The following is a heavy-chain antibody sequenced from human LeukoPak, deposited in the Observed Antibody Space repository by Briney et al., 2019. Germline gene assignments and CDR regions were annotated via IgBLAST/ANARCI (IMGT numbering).Heavy chain of an antibody. CDR3: ARALIPSYYHDSSPSWVDY. CDR1: GYTFTSYG. V-gene: IGHV1-18*01. D-gene: IGHD3-22*01. CDR2: ISAYNGNT. Sequence: GASVKVSCRASGYTFTSYGISWVRQAPGQGLEWMGWISAYNGNTNYAQKLQGRVTMTTDTSTSTAYMELRSLRSDDTAVYYCARALIPSYYHDSSPSWVDYWGQGTLVTVSS. J-gene: IGHJ4*02.